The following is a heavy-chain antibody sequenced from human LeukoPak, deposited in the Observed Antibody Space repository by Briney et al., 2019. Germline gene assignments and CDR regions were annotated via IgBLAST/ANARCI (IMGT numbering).Heavy chain of an antibody. J-gene: IGHJ6*03. CDR3: ARRYSGSYYSEDYYYYYMDV. Sequence: RSGGSLRLSCAASGFTLDDYGMSWVRQAPGKGLEWVSGINWNGGSTGYADSVKGRFTISRDNAKNSLYLQMNSLRAEDTALYYCARRYSGSYYSEDYYYYYMDVWGKGTTVTVSS. CDR1: GFTLDDYG. CDR2: INWNGGST. V-gene: IGHV3-20*04. D-gene: IGHD1-26*01.